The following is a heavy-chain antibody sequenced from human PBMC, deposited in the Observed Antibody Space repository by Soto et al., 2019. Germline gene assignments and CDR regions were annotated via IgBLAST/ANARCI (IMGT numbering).Heavy chain of an antibody. V-gene: IGHV3-21*03. J-gene: IGHJ4*02. D-gene: IGHD3-16*01. CDR3: TRASSLDFDF. CDR2: ISSSSSYI. Sequence: GGSLRLSCAASGFTFSSYSMNWVRQAPGKGLEWVSSISSSSSYIYYADSVKGRFTISRDNAKNSLYLQMNSLRAEDTALYYCTRASSLDFDFWGQGTLVTVSS. CDR1: GFTFSSYS.